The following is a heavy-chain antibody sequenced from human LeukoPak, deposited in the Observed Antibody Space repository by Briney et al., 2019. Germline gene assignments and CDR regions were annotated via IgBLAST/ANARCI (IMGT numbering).Heavy chain of an antibody. CDR2: ISYSSSNI. CDR1: GFTFSHYN. V-gene: IGHV3-21*01. CDR3: ARSPYTGTWGNYFDY. J-gene: IGHJ4*02. Sequence: GGSLRLSCAASGFTFSHYNMNWVRQAPGKGLEWVSSISYSSSNIYYADSVKGRFTISRDNAKNSLYLQMNSLRAEDTAVYYCARSPYTGTWGNYFDYWGQGTQVTVSS. D-gene: IGHD1-26*01.